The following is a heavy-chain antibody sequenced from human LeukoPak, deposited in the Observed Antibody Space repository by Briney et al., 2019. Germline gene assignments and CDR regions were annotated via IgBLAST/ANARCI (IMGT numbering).Heavy chain of an antibody. V-gene: IGHV3-33*01. CDR1: GFTFSSYG. CDR3: AREDSKLDYYDSSGQDY. CDR2: IWYDGSNK. J-gene: IGHJ4*02. Sequence: GGSERLSCAASGFTFSSYGMHWVRQAPGKGLEWVAVIWYDGSNKYYADSVKGRFTISRDNSKNTLYLQMNSLRAEDTAVYYCAREDSKLDYYDSSGQDYWGEGTLVTVSS. D-gene: IGHD3-22*01.